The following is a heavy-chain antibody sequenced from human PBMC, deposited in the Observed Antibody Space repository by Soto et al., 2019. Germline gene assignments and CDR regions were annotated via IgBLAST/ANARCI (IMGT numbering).Heavy chain of an antibody. J-gene: IGHJ4*02. CDR1: GFTFSSYW. Sequence: GGALRLSCAASGFTFSSYWMNWVRHAPGKGLEWVANINQDGNEDNLLDSVKGRFTISRDNAKNSLFLQMNSLRVDDTAVYYCARTGDGHHDFLDYWGQGALVTVSS. CDR2: INQDGNED. D-gene: IGHD1-1*01. V-gene: IGHV3-7*01. CDR3: ARTGDGHHDFLDY.